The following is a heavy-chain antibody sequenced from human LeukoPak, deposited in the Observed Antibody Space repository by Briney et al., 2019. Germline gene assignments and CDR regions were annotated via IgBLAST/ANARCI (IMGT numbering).Heavy chain of an antibody. V-gene: IGHV4-39*01. CDR1: GGSISSSTYY. J-gene: IGHJ5*02. CDR2: IYYSGST. D-gene: IGHD6-13*01. Sequence: SETLSLTCTVSGGSISSSTYYWGWIRQPPGKGVEWIGSIYYSGSTFYNPSLKSRVTISVDTSKNQFSLKLSSVTSADTTVYYCARRPDYSSSYAANWFDPWGQGTQVTASS. CDR3: ARRPDYSSSYAANWFDP.